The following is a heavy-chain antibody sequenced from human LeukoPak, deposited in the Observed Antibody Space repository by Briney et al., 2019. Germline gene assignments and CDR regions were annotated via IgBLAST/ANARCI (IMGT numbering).Heavy chain of an antibody. CDR3: ASDRVFYGLDV. CDR1: GFTFSSYW. Sequence: GGSLRLSCAASGFTFSSYWTHWVRQAPGKGLMWVSRIKSDGSETSYADSVKGRFTISRDNARITLYLQMNSLRPEDTAIYYCASDRVFYGLDVWGQGTTVTVSS. CDR2: IKSDGSET. J-gene: IGHJ6*02. V-gene: IGHV3-74*01.